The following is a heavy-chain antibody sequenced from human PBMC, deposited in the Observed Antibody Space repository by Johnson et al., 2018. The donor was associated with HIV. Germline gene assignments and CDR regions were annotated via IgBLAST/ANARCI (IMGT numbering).Heavy chain of an antibody. CDR1: GFTFSNYA. CDR3: AKGTYYYDSSGYNDAFDM. J-gene: IGHJ3*02. V-gene: IGHV3-30*02. D-gene: IGHD3-22*01. CDR2: IRYDGTNN. Sequence: QVQLVESGGNVVQPGRSLRLSCAASGFTFSNYAIHWVRQAPGKGLEWVAFIRYDGTNNYYADSVRGRFTISRDNSKNTVYLQMNSLRAEDTAVYYCAKGTYYYDSSGYNDAFDMWGQGTMVTVSS.